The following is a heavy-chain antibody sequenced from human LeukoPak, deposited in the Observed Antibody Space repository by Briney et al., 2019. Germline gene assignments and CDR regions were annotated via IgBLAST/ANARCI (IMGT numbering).Heavy chain of an antibody. CDR1: GYSFTTYW. CDR3: ARARYCSGGTCYAEY. CDR2: IYPGDSDT. Sequence: GESLKISCKGSGYSFTTYWIGWVRQMPGKGLEWMGIIYPGDSDTRYSPSSQGQVTISADKSISTAYLQWSSLKASDTAMYYCARARYCSGGTCYAEYWGQGTLVTVSS. V-gene: IGHV5-51*01. D-gene: IGHD2-15*01. J-gene: IGHJ4*02.